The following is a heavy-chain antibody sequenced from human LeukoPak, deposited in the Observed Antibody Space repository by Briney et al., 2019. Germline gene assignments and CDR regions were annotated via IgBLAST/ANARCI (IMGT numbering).Heavy chain of an antibody. CDR3: ARVQYRELSRYYYYYGMDV. V-gene: IGHV1-69*06. CDR1: GGTFSSYA. Sequence: ASVKVSCKASGGTFSSYAISWVRQAPGQGLEWMGGIIPIFGTANYAQKFQGRVTITADKSTSTAYMEPSSLRSEDTAVYYCARVQYRELSRYYYYYGMDVWGKGTTVTVSS. J-gene: IGHJ6*04. D-gene: IGHD3-16*02. CDR2: IIPIFGTA.